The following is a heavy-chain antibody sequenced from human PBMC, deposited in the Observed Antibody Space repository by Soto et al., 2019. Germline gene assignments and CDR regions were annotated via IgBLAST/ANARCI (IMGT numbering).Heavy chain of an antibody. Sequence: SWIRQPPGKGLEWMGRIDPSDSYTNYSPSFQGHVTISADKSISTAYLQWSSLKASDTAMYYCARGTDSSGWYRYYYYGMDVWGQGTTVTVSS. D-gene: IGHD6-19*01. V-gene: IGHV5-10-1*01. CDR2: IDPSDSYT. J-gene: IGHJ6*02. CDR3: ARGTDSSGWYRYYYYGMDV.